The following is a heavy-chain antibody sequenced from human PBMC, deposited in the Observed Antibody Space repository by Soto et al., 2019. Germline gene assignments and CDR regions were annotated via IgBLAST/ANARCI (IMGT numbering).Heavy chain of an antibody. CDR1: GGSFSGYY. D-gene: IGHD6-13*01. CDR3: ATNRAAARTLDY. J-gene: IGHJ4*02. Sequence: QVQLQQWGAGLLKPSETLSLTCAVYGGSFSGYYWSWIRQPPGKGLEWIGEINHSGSTNYNPSLKSRVTISVDTSKNQFSLKLSSVTAADTAVYYCATNRAAARTLDYWGQGTVVTVSS. V-gene: IGHV4-34*01. CDR2: INHSGST.